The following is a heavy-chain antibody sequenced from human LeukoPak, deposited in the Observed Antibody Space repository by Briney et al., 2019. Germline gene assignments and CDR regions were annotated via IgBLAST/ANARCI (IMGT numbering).Heavy chain of an antibody. CDR3: ARDHPGIAMN. Sequence: WETLSLTCTVSGGSISSSSYYWGWIRQPPGKGLEWIGSIYYSGSTYYNPSLKSRVTISVDTSKSQFSLKLSSVTAADTAVYYCARDHPGIAMNWGQGTLVTVSS. D-gene: IGHD6-13*01. CDR2: IYYSGST. J-gene: IGHJ4*02. CDR1: GGSISSSSYY. V-gene: IGHV4-39*07.